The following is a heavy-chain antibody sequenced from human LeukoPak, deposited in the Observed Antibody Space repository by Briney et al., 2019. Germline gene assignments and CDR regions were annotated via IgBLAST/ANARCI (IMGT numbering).Heavy chain of an antibody. J-gene: IGHJ4*02. D-gene: IGHD2-2*01. CDR1: GGTFSSYA. Sequence: GASVKVSCKASGGTFSSYAISWVRQAPGQGLEWMGGIIPIFGTANYAQKFQGRVTITADESTSTAYMELSSLRSEDTAVYYCARRYCSSTSCYAADWGQGTLVTVSS. CDR3: ARRYCSSTSCYAAD. V-gene: IGHV1-69*13. CDR2: IIPIFGTA.